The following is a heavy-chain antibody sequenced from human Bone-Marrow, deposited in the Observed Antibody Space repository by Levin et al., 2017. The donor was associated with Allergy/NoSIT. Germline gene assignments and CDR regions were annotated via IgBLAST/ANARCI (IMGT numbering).Heavy chain of an antibody. V-gene: IGHV3-30*04. CDR2: ISYDGSNK. J-gene: IGHJ1*01. CDR3: ARDTMPDYYDSSGYFTY. Sequence: GESLKISCAASGFTFSSYAIHWVRQAPGKGLQWVAVISYDGSNKYYADSVKGRITISRDNSKNTVYLQMNSLRAEDTAVYYCARDTMPDYYDSSGYFTYWGQGTLVTVSS. D-gene: IGHD3-22*01. CDR1: GFTFSSYA.